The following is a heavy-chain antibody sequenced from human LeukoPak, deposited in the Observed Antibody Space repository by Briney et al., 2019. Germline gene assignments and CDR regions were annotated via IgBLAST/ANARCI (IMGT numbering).Heavy chain of an antibody. J-gene: IGHJ4*02. Sequence: GGSLRLSWAAAGCTFRSYSRNGGRQTPREGVERGSTISSSSSNRYYADSVEGRFTISRDNAKTSLYLQMHSLSAEATAVSYCARDPSLQRESYPFDYWGQGTLVTVSS. CDR3: ARDPSLQRESYPFDY. CDR1: GCTFRSYS. D-gene: IGHD1-1*01. CDR2: ISSSSSNR. V-gene: IGHV3-21*01.